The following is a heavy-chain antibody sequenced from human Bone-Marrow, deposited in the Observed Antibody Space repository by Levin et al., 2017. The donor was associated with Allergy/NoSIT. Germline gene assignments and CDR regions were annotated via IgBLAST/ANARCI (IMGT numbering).Heavy chain of an antibody. CDR3: VHREPVCLLDS. D-gene: IGHD1-26*01. CDR1: GFSLTTTGVG. CDR2: IYWDDNV. Sequence: SGPTLVKPTQTLTLTCTFSGFSLTTTGVGVGWIRQPPGKAPEWLALIYWDDNVHYSSSLRSRLTITKDTSKNQVVLTMTNMDPVDTATYFCVHREPVCLLDSWVQGPLVTVSS. V-gene: IGHV2-5*02. J-gene: IGHJ4*02.